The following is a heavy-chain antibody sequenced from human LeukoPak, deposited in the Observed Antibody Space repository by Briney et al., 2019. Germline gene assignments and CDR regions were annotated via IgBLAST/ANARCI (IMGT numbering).Heavy chain of an antibody. D-gene: IGHD5-24*01. CDR3: AREMATIRAFDL. V-gene: IGHV3-11*04. CDR2: ISSSGSSI. Sequence: GGSLRPSCAASGFTFSDYYMSWIRQAPGKGLEWVSYISSSGSSIYYADSVKGRFTISRDNAKNSLYLQMNSLRAEDTAVYYCAREMATIRAFDLWGQGTMVTVSS. CDR1: GFTFSDYY. J-gene: IGHJ3*01.